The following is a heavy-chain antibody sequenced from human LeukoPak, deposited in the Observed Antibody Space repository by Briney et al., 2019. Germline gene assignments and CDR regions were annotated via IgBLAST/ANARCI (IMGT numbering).Heavy chain of an antibody. CDR3: ASRPFETTVVPWDFY. J-gene: IGHJ4*02. CDR1: GYSFTSYW. Sequence: PGESLKISCKGSGYSFTSYWIAWVRHLPGKGLEWMGIIRPVNSDMRYSPSLQGQVTISADRSINTAYLQWSSLKASDTAMYYCASRPFETTVVPWDFYWGQGTQVTVSS. D-gene: IGHD4-23*01. CDR2: IRPVNSDM. V-gene: IGHV5-51*01.